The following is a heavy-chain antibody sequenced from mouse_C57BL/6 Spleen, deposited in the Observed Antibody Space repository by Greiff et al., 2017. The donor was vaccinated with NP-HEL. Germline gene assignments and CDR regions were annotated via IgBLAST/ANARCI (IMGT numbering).Heavy chain of an antibody. V-gene: IGHV14-4*01. D-gene: IGHD3-2*02. CDR3: TPRQLRGFAY. CDR1: GFNIKDDY. CDR2: IDPENGDT. J-gene: IGHJ3*01. Sequence: EVMLVESGAELVRPGASVKLSCTASGFNIKDDYMHWVKQRPEQGLEWIGWIDPENGDTEYASKFQGKATITADTSSNTAYLQLSSLTSEDTAVYYCTPRQLRGFAYWGQGTLVTVSA.